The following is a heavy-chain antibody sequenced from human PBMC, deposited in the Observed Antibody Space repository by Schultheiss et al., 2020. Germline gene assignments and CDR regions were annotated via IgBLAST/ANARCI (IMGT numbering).Heavy chain of an antibody. D-gene: IGHD2-2*01. J-gene: IGHJ5*02. CDR1: GGSISDYY. CDR3: ARVEIYCSSTSCHNWFDP. Sequence: SETLSLTCAVSGGSISDYYWSWIRQPPGKGLEWIGEIYHSGSTNYNPSLKSRVTISVDTSKNQFSLKLSSVTAADTAVYYCARVEIYCSSTSCHNWFDPWGQGTLVTVSS. CDR2: IYHSGST. V-gene: IGHV4-34*01.